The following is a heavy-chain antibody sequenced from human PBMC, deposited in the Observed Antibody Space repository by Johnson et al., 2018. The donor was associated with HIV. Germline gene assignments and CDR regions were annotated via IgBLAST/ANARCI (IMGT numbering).Heavy chain of an antibody. CDR2: IRDDGSNK. V-gene: IGHV3-30*02. Sequence: QVQLVESGGGVVQPGGSLRLSCIGSDFALGDYGVHWVRQAPGKGLEWVSFIRDDGSNKYYGDSVKGRFTISRDNFKNSVYLQMNSLRAEDTALYYCAKLRAVIITTDAFDIWGQGTMVTVSS. D-gene: IGHD3-22*01. CDR3: AKLRAVIITTDAFDI. J-gene: IGHJ3*02. CDR1: DFALGDYG.